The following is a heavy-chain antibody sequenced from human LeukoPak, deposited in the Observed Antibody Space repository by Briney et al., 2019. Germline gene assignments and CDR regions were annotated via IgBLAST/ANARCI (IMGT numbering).Heavy chain of an antibody. D-gene: IGHD4-17*01. V-gene: IGHV6-1*01. CDR3: ARDSPLTTVTTSPYWYFDL. J-gene: IGHJ2*01. CDR2: TYYRSKWYN. Sequence: SQTLSLTCAISGDSVSSNSAAWNWIRQSPSRGLEWLGRTYYRSKWYNDYAVSVKSRITINPDTSRNQFSLQLNSVTPEDTAVYYCARDSPLTTVTTSPYWYFDLWGRGTLVTVSS. CDR1: GDSVSSNSAA.